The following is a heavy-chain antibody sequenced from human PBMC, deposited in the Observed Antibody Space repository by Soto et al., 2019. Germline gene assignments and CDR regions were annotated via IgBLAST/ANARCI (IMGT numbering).Heavy chain of an antibody. CDR1: GGSISSYY. D-gene: IGHD4-17*01. CDR2: IYYSGST. V-gene: IGHV4-59*08. Sequence: PSETLSLTCTVSGGSISSYYWSWIRQPPGKGLEWIGYIYYSGSTSYNPSLKSRVTISVDTSKNQFSLKLSSVTAADTAVYYCARHTYAEALFDYWGQGTLVTVSS. J-gene: IGHJ4*02. CDR3: ARHTYAEALFDY.